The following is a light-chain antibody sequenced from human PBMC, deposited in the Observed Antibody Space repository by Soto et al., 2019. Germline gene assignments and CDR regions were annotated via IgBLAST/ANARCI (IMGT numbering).Light chain of an antibody. CDR3: QQYHDWPPIT. CDR1: QSVSSD. J-gene: IGKJ3*01. CDR2: GAS. V-gene: IGKV3-15*01. Sequence: EIVMTQSPATLSVSPGEGVTLSCRASQSVSSDLAWYQQKPGQSPRLLMYGASTRATDIPARFSGGGSGTEFTLTISSLQSEDVAIYHCQQYHDWPPITFGPGTKVDIK.